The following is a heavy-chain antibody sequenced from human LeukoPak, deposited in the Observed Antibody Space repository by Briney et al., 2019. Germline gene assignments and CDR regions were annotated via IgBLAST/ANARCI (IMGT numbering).Heavy chain of an antibody. CDR1: GFTFSSYW. D-gene: IGHD5-18*01. CDR3: AREGRGYSYAFEY. CDR2: IKQDGSEK. V-gene: IGHV3-7*05. Sequence: GGSLRLSCAASGFTFSSYWMSWVRQAPGKGLEWVANIKQDGSEKYYVDSVKGRFTISRDNAKSSLYLQMNSLRAEDTAVYYCAREGRGYSYAFEYWGQGTLVTVSS. J-gene: IGHJ4*02.